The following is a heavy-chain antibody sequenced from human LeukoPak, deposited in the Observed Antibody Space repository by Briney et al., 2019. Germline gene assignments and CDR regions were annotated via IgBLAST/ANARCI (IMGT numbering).Heavy chain of an antibody. Sequence: GGSLRLSCAASGFTFSNAWMSWVRQAPGKGLEWVGFIRSKAYGGTTEYAASVKGRFTISRDDSKSIAYLQMNSLKTEDTAVYYCTRVDGSYYYYMDVWGKGTTVTISS. V-gene: IGHV3-49*04. J-gene: IGHJ6*03. CDR2: IRSKAYGGTT. CDR3: TRVDGSYYYYMDV. CDR1: GFTFSNAW. D-gene: IGHD1-14*01.